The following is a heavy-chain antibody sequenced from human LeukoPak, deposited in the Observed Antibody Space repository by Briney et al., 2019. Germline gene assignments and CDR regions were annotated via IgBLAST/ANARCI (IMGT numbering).Heavy chain of an antibody. CDR3: ARGSRAYYYYDMDV. CDR2: IYYSGST. V-gene: IGHV4-59*08. J-gene: IGHJ6*02. Sequence: SETLSLTCTVSGGSISSYYWSWIRQPPGKGLEWIGYIYYSGSTNYNPSLKSRVTISIDTSKNQFSLKLSSVTAADTAVYYCARGSRAYYYYDMDVWGQGTLVTVSS. CDR1: GGSISSYY.